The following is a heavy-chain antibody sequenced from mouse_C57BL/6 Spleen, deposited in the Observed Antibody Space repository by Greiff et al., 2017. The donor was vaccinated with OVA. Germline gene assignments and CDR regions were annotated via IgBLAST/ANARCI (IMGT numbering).Heavy chain of an antibody. D-gene: IGHD3-1*01. CDR1: GFTFSDYY. V-gene: IGHV5-16*01. CDR2: INYDGSST. J-gene: IGHJ2*01. Sequence: EVKLVESEGGLVQPGSSMKLSCTASGFTFSDYYMAWVRQVPEKGLEWVANINYDGSSTYYLDSLKSRFIISRYNAKNILYLQMSSLKSEDTATYYCARDRERYFDYWGQGTTLTVSS. CDR3: ARDRERYFDY.